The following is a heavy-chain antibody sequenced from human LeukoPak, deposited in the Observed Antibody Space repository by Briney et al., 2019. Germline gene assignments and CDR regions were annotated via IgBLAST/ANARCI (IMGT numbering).Heavy chain of an antibody. J-gene: IGHJ4*02. Sequence: GGSLRLSCAPSGFTFSNYEMNWVRQAPGKGLEWVSFISSSGVLIYYADSVKGRFTVSRDNAKNSLYLQMNSLRVEDTAVYYCARVSGSGWHFDYWGQGSLVTVSS. CDR2: ISSSGVLI. V-gene: IGHV3-48*03. D-gene: IGHD6-19*01. CDR1: GFTFSNYE. CDR3: ARVSGSGWHFDY.